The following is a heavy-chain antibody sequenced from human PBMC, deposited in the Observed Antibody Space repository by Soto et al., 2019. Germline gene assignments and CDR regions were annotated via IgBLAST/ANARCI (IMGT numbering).Heavy chain of an antibody. CDR1: GGSIRSSSYH. CDR3: ATVMGGDNGGYFHH. Sequence: QLQLQESGPGLVKPSETLSLTCTVSGGSIRSSSYHWGWIRQPPGKGLECIGNTFYSGSTYYNPSLRSRVTISVDTSKNQFSLKLSSVTAADTAVYYCATVMGGDNGGYFHHSGQGTLVTVSS. D-gene: IGHD4-17*01. V-gene: IGHV4-39*01. CDR2: TFYSGST. J-gene: IGHJ1*01.